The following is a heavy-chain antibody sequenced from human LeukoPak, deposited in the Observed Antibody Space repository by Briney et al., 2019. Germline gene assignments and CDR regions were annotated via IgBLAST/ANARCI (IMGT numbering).Heavy chain of an antibody. Sequence: SETLSLTCTVSGGSISSYYWSWIRQPPGKGLEWIGYIYYSGSTYYNPSLKSRVTISVDTSKNQFSLKLSSVTAADTAVYYCASLVVVVVDSGMDVWGQGTTVTVSS. CDR3: ASLVVVVVDSGMDV. D-gene: IGHD2-15*01. CDR1: GGSISSYY. V-gene: IGHV4-59*06. CDR2: IYYSGST. J-gene: IGHJ6*02.